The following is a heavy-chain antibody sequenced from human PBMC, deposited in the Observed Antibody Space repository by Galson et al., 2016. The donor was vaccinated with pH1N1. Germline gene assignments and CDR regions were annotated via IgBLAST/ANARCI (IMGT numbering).Heavy chain of an antibody. J-gene: IGHJ4*02. CDR1: GYSFTSYW. CDR2: IYPGDSDT. CDR3: ARWGGEFYDFWSGSDDY. D-gene: IGHD3-3*01. V-gene: IGHV5-51*01. Sequence: QSGAEVKKPGESLKISCKGSGYSFTSYWIGWVRQMPGKGLEWMGIIYPGDSDTSYSPSFQGQVTISADKSTSTAYLHWSSLKASDTAMYYCARWGGEFYDFWSGSDDYWGQGTLVTVSS.